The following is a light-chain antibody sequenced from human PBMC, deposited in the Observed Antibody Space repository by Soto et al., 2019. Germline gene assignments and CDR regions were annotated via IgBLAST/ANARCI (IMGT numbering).Light chain of an antibody. CDR1: QTVSSN. V-gene: IGKV3-11*01. CDR3: QQSSSTPQT. Sequence: EFVLTQSPGTLSLSPVERATLSCRASQTVSSNLAWYQQKPGQAPRLLIHTTSSLQSGVPARFSGSGSGTDFTLTISSLQPEDFATYYCQQSSSTPQTFGGGTKVDIK. CDR2: TTS. J-gene: IGKJ4*01.